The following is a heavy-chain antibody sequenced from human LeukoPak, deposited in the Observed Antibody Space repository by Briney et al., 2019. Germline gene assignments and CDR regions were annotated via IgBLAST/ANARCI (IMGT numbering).Heavy chain of an antibody. V-gene: IGHV3-30*02. CDR1: GFTFSSYG. CDR3: AKDLDIVVVPAANDWFDP. J-gene: IGHJ5*02. CDR2: IRYDGSNK. D-gene: IGHD2-2*03. Sequence: GSLRLSCAASGFTFSSYGMHWVRQAPGKGLEWVAFIRYDGSNKYYADSVKGRFTISRDNSKNTLYLQMNSLRAEDTAVYYCAKDLDIVVVPAANDWFDPWGQGTLVTVSS.